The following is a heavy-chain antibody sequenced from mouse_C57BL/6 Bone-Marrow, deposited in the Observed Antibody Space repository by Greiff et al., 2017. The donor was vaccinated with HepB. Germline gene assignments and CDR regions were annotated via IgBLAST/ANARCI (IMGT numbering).Heavy chain of an antibody. Sequence: QVHVKQSGAELVRPGTSVKMSCKASGYTFTNYWIGWAKQRPGHGLEWIGDIYPGGGYTNYNEKFKGNATLTADKSSSTAYMQFSSLTSEDSAIYYCARDSSYYFDYWGQGTTLTVSS. CDR1: GYTFTNYW. CDR3: ARDSSYYFDY. CDR2: IYPGGGYT. J-gene: IGHJ2*01. D-gene: IGHD3-2*01. V-gene: IGHV1-63*01.